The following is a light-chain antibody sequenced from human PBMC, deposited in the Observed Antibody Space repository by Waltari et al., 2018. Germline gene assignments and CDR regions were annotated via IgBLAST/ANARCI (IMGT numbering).Light chain of an antibody. V-gene: IGKV1-27*01. CDR3: QKYNGAPWT. CDR2: AAS. J-gene: IGKJ1*01. CDR1: QGISNY. Sequence: DIQMTQSPSSLSASVGDRVTITCRASQGISNYLAWYQQKPGKVPKVLIYAASTLQSGVPFRFSGSGSGTDFTLVISSLQPEDVATYYCQKYNGAPWTFGQGTKVEIK.